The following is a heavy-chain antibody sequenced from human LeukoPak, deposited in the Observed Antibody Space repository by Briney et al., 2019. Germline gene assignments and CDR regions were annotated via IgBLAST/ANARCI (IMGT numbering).Heavy chain of an antibody. CDR2: ISASGGNT. D-gene: IGHD4-17*01. CDR3: AKEAVKRYYFDN. CDR1: GFTFSSYG. J-gene: IGHJ4*02. V-gene: IGHV3-23*01. Sequence: PGGTLRLSCAASGFTFSSYGMSWVRQAPGQGLEWFSSISASGGNTNYADSVTGRFTISRDNSNNTMYLQMNSLRADDTAVYNCAKEAVKRYYFDNWGQGHLVTVSA.